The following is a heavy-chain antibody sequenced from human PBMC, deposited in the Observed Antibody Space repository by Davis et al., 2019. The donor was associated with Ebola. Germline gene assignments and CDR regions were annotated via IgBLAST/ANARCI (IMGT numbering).Heavy chain of an antibody. CDR3: ARDKGNWFDH. J-gene: IGHJ5*02. Sequence: GESLKISCAASGFTFSSYAMSWVRQAPGKGLEWVSAISGSGGSTYYADSVKGRFTISRDNSKNTLYLQMNSLRDEDTAVYYCARDKGNWFDHWGQGTLVTVSS. CDR1: GFTFSSYA. CDR2: ISGSGGST. V-gene: IGHV3-23*01.